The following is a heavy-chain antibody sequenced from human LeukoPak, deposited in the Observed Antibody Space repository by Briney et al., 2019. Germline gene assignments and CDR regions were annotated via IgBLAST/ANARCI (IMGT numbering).Heavy chain of an antibody. Sequence: GGSLRLSCAASGFTFSSYGMHWVRQAPGKGLEWVAFIRYDGSNKYYADSVKGRFIISRDNSKNTLYLQMNSLRAEDTAVYYCAWTHNWNYHDAFDIWGQGTMVTVSS. J-gene: IGHJ3*02. CDR1: GFTFSSYG. CDR2: IRYDGSNK. V-gene: IGHV3-30*02. D-gene: IGHD1-7*01. CDR3: AWTHNWNYHDAFDI.